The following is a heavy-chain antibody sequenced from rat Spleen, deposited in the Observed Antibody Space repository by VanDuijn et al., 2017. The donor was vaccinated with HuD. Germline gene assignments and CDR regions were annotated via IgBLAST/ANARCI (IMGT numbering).Heavy chain of an antibody. J-gene: IGHJ1*01. CDR3: TRERPYYYHLRDWYFDF. CDR2: ITNTGDNA. Sequence: EVQLVESGGGLVQPGRSLKLSCVASGFTFNNYWMTWIRQAPWKGLEWVASITNTGDNAHYPDFVKGRFTISRDNAKRTLYLQMDSLRSEDTATYYCTRERPYYYHLRDWYFDFWGPGTMVTVSS. CDR1: GFTFNNYW. V-gene: IGHV5-31*01. D-gene: IGHD1-1*01.